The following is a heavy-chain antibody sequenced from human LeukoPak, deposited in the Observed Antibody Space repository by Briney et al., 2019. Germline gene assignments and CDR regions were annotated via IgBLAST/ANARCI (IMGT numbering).Heavy chain of an antibody. Sequence: PGGSLRLSCAASGFTFSNAWMSWVRQAPGKGLEWVSSISSSSSYIYYADSVKGRFTISRDNAKNSLYLQMNSLRAEDTAVYYCARAYDILTGYYEYYFDYWGQGTLVTVSS. CDR2: ISSSSSYI. CDR3: ARAYDILTGYYEYYFDY. D-gene: IGHD3-9*01. V-gene: IGHV3-21*01. CDR1: GFTFSNAW. J-gene: IGHJ4*02.